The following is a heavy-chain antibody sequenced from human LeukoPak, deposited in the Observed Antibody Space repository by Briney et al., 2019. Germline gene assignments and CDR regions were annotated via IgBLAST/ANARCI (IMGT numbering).Heavy chain of an antibody. J-gene: IGHJ3*02. CDR2: INHSGST. Sequence: PSETLSLTCAVYGGSFSGYYWSWIRQPPGKGLEWIGEINHSGSTNYNPSLKSRVTISVDTSKNQFSLKLSSVTAADTAVYYCARALSDILTGSHKVHDAFDIWGQGTMVTVSS. CDR1: GGSFSGYY. CDR3: ARALSDILTGSHKVHDAFDI. D-gene: IGHD3-9*01. V-gene: IGHV4-34*01.